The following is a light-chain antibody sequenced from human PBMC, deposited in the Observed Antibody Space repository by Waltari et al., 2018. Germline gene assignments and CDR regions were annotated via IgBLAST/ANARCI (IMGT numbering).Light chain of an antibody. CDR3: QQYDGEVVT. J-gene: IGKJ4*01. Sequence: EIVLTQSPGTLSLSPGKRATLSCRASQSVPSTSLTWYQQKLGQAPRLLIYGTSTRATGIPDRFSGSGFGTDFTLTVSRLGPEDFAVYYCQQYDGEVVTFGGGTKVEI. CDR2: GTS. V-gene: IGKV3-20*01. CDR1: QSVPSTS.